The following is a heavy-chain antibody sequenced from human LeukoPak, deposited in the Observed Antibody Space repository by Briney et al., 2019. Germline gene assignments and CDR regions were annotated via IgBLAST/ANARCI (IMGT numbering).Heavy chain of an antibody. D-gene: IGHD6-19*01. CDR1: GFTFSNYA. CDR2: ISGSGGST. J-gene: IGHJ4*02. Sequence: PGGSLRLSCAAFGFTFSNYAMSWVRQAPGKGLEWVSHISGSGGSTYYADSVKGRFSISRDNSKNTLYLQINSPRAEDTAIYYCAKDRSGWYGELDYWGQGLLVTVSS. V-gene: IGHV3-23*01. CDR3: AKDRSGWYGELDY.